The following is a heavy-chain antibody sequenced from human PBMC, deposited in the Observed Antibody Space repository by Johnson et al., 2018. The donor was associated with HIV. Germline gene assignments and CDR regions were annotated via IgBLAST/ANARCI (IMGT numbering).Heavy chain of an antibody. CDR2: IYSGGRT. J-gene: IGHJ3*01. Sequence: VQLVESGGGLIHPGGSLRLSCVASGFTVSNNFMSWVRQAPGKGLEWVSVIYSGGRTYYTDSVKGRFTISRDTAKNTLYLQMNSLRVEDTAVYYCARDPITPYERGPDAFDVWGQGTVVTVSS. D-gene: IGHD2-21*01. V-gene: IGHV3-53*01. CDR1: GFTVSNNF. CDR3: ARDPITPYERGPDAFDV.